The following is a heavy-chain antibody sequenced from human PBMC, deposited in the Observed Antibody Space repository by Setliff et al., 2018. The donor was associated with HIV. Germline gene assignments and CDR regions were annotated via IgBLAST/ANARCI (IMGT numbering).Heavy chain of an antibody. Sequence: SETLSLTCTVSGGSVTNTKSYWGWIRQPPGKGLEWIGSIYYSGSTNYNPSLKSRVTVSVDTSKTQYSLKMISVTAADTAMYYCAISIVGVTSEMYWAQGTLVTVSS. CDR1: GGSVTNTKSY. V-gene: IGHV4-39*07. CDR3: AISIVGVTSEMY. J-gene: IGHJ4*02. CDR2: IYYSGST. D-gene: IGHD2-21*02.